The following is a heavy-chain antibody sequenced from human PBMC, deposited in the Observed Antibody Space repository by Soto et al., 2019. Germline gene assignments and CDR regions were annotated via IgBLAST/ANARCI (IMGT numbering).Heavy chain of an antibody. CDR2: IYWDDDK. V-gene: IGHV2-5*02. CDR3: SHRPLAVAGTEWFAP. J-gene: IGHJ5*02. CDR1: GFSLSTSGVG. D-gene: IGHD6-19*01. Sequence: QITLKESGPTLVKPTQTLTLTCTFSGFSLSTSGVGVGWIRQPPGKALEWLALIYWDDDKRYSPSLKSRLTIPKDTSKNQVVLTMTNIDPVDTATYYCSHRPLAVAGTEWFAPWGQGTLVTVSS.